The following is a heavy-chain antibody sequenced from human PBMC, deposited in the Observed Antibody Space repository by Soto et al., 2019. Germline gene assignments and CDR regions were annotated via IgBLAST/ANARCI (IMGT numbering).Heavy chain of an antibody. J-gene: IGHJ5*02. CDR3: VRLINRVGFNRFYT. D-gene: IGHD1-26*01. V-gene: IGHV4-30-2*01. CDR2: IYHSGST. CDR1: VGSISCGGYS. Sequence: PSWPVSLTCAVSVGSISCGGYSRHWIRQPPGKGLEWIGYIYHSGSTYYTPSLKSRVTISVDRSKNQFSLKLSSVTAADTAVYYCVRLINRVGFNRFYTRGQ.